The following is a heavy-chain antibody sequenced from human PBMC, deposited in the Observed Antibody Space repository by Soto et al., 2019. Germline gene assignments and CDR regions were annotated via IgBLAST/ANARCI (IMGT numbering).Heavy chain of an antibody. CDR3: AKDSSLMVHEGSLDV. V-gene: IGHV3-74*01. Sequence: GGSLRLSCAASGFTFSGSWMHWVRQAPGKGLVWVSRVNGDGSSTSYADSVKGRFTISRDNAKNSLYLQMNSLRAEDTALYYCAKDSSLMVHEGSLDVWGQGTTVTVSS. J-gene: IGHJ6*02. CDR2: VNGDGSST. CDR1: GFTFSGSW. D-gene: IGHD2-8*01.